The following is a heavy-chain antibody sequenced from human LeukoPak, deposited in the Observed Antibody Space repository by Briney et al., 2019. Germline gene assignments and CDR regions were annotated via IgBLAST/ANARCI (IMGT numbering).Heavy chain of an antibody. V-gene: IGHV3-7*03. Sequence: GGSLRLSCAASGFTFTTFWMTWVRQAPGKGLEWVANIQQDGSDKYYVDSVKGRFTISRDNAKNSLYLQMNSLRAEDTAMYYCARDLEHSSGYYYDYWGQGTLVTVSS. J-gene: IGHJ4*02. CDR3: ARDLEHSSGYYYDY. CDR2: IQQDGSDK. D-gene: IGHD3-22*01. CDR1: GFTFTTFW.